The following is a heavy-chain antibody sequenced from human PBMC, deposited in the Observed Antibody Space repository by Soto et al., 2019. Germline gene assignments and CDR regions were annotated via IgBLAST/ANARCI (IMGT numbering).Heavy chain of an antibody. CDR2: IDPSDSYT. J-gene: IGHJ5*02. Sequence: EVQLVQSGAEVKKPGESLRISCKGSGYSFTSYWINWVRQMPGKCLEWMGRIDPSDSYTNYSPSFQGHVTISADKSISTAYLQWSSLKASDTAMYYCARRAAAGSWFDPWGQGTLVTVSS. D-gene: IGHD6-13*01. CDR1: GYSFTSYW. CDR3: ARRAAAGSWFDP. V-gene: IGHV5-10-1*01.